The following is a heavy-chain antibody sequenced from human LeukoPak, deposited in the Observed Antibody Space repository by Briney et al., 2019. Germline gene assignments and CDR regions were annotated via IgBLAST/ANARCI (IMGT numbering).Heavy chain of an antibody. J-gene: IGHJ4*02. CDR1: GGSISSYY. CDR3: ARARLHHTYGSGTNFDY. V-gene: IGHV4-59*01. D-gene: IGHD3-10*01. CDR2: IYYSGST. Sequence: SETLSLTCTVSGGSISSYYWSWIRQPPGKGLEWIGYIYYSGSTNYNPSLKSRVTISVDTSKNQFALKLSSVTAADTAVYYCARARLHHTYGSGTNFDYWGQETLVTVSS.